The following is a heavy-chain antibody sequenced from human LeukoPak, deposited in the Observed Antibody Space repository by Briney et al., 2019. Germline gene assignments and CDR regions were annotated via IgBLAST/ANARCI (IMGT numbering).Heavy chain of an antibody. CDR3: ARHSTEAGYSSSWAHDAFDI. CDR2: IYYSGST. V-gene: IGHV4-59*01. J-gene: IGHJ3*02. Sequence: PSETLSLTCTVSGGSISSYYWSWNRQPPGKGLEWIGYIYYSGSTNYNPSLKSRVTISVDTSKNQFSLKLSSVTAADTAVYCCARHSTEAGYSSSWAHDAFDIWGQGTMVTVSS. CDR1: GGSISSYY. D-gene: IGHD6-13*01.